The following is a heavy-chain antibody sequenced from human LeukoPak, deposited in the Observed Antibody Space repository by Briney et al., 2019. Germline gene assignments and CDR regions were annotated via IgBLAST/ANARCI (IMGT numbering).Heavy chain of an antibody. CDR2: IRSKANSYAT. J-gene: IGHJ4*02. D-gene: IGHD3-22*01. CDR1: GFTFSGSA. Sequence: GGSLRLSCAASGFTFSGSAMHWVRQASGKGLEWVGRIRSKANSYATAYAASVKGRFTISRDDSKNTAYLQMNSLKTEDTAVYYCTSARLDSSGYYLFDYWGQGTLVTVSS. V-gene: IGHV3-73*01. CDR3: TSARLDSSGYYLFDY.